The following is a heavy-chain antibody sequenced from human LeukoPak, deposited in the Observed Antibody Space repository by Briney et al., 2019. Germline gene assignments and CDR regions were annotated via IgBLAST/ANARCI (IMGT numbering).Heavy chain of an antibody. Sequence: GGSLRLSCAASGFTFSSYWMSWVRQAPGKGLEWASVIYSGGSTYYADSVKGRFTISRDNSKNTLYLQMNSLRAEDTAIYYCAKNGDRGAYCTGGTCYPYFYYYMDVWGKGTTVTI. J-gene: IGHJ6*03. CDR2: IYSGGST. CDR3: AKNGDRGAYCTGGTCYPYFYYYMDV. CDR1: GFTFSSYW. D-gene: IGHD2-15*01. V-gene: IGHV3-66*01.